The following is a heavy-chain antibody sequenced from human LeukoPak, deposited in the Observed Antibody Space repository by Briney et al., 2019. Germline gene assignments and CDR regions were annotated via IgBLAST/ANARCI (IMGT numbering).Heavy chain of an antibody. V-gene: IGHV1-69*13. CDR3: ARDNMELRWLDY. Sequence: GASVKVSCKASRGTFSSYAIIWVRQAPGQGLEWMGGIIPIFGTANYAQKFQGRVTISADESTSTVYMELRSLRSDDTAVYYCARDNMELRWLDYWGQGTLVTVSS. CDR2: IIPIFGTA. J-gene: IGHJ4*02. CDR1: RGTFSSYA. D-gene: IGHD1-26*01.